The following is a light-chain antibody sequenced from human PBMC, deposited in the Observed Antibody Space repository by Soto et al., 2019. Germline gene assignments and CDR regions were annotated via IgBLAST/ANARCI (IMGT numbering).Light chain of an antibody. Sequence: EIQMTQSPSTLSASVGDRVTITCRASQSIGNWLAWYQHKPGKAPKLLIYKSSNLESGVPSRFSGSGSGTEFTLAISSLQPDDFAAYYCQQHGNYPPYTFGQGTKLEIK. V-gene: IGKV1-5*03. CDR2: KSS. CDR3: QQHGNYPPYT. J-gene: IGKJ2*01. CDR1: QSIGNW.